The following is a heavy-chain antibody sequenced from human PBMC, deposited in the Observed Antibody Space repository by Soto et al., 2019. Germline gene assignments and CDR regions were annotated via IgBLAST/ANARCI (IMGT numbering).Heavy chain of an antibody. D-gene: IGHD3-10*01. Sequence: QVQLVQSGAEVKKPGASVKVSCKASGYTFTSYGIHWVRQAPGQGLEWMGWISAYNGNTNYAQKLQGRVTMTTDTSTSTAYMDQRSLRSEETDVSYCAGDRSYSSDYCGQGTLVTVSS. CDR3: AGDRSYSSDY. J-gene: IGHJ4*02. CDR2: ISAYNGNT. CDR1: GYTFTSYG. V-gene: IGHV1-18*01.